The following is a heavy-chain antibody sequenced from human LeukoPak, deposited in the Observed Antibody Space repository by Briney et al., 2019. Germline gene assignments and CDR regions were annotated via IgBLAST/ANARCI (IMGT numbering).Heavy chain of an antibody. Sequence: GGSLRLSRAASGFTFSSYAMSWVRQAPGKGLEWVSAISGSGGSTYYADSVTGRFTVSRDNSKNTVDLQMNNRRGDDTAIFYCAKDHAITPVVTNGGKGILVSV. V-gene: IGHV3-23*01. J-gene: IGHJ4*02. CDR1: GFTFSSYA. D-gene: IGHD2-21*02. CDR2: ISGSGGST. CDR3: AKDHAITPVVTN.